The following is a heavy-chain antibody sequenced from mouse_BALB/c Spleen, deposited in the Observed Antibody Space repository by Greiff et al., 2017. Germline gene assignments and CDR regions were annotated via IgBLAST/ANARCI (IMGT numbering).Heavy chain of an antibody. CDR2: ISDGGSYT. D-gene: IGHD4-1*01. CDR1: GFTFSDYY. V-gene: IGHV5-4*02. CDR3: AREGGTTY. J-gene: IGHJ3*01. Sequence: DVMLVESGGGLVKPGGSLKLSCAASGFTFSDYYMYWVRQTPEKRLEWVATISDGGSYTYYPDSVKGRFTISRDNAKNNLYLQMSSLKSEDTAMYYCAREGGTTYWGQGTLVTVSA.